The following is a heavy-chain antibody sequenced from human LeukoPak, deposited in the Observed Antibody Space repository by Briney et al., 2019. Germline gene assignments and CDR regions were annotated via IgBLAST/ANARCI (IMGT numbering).Heavy chain of an antibody. Sequence: SETLSLTCAVYGGSFSGYYWSWIRQPPGKGLEWIGEINHSGSTNYNPSLKSRVTISVDTSKSQFSLKLSSVTAADTAVYYCASSRFGLLRDYWGQGTLVTVSS. V-gene: IGHV4-34*01. CDR3: ASSRFGLLRDY. CDR2: INHSGST. CDR1: GGSFSGYY. J-gene: IGHJ4*02. D-gene: IGHD1-26*01.